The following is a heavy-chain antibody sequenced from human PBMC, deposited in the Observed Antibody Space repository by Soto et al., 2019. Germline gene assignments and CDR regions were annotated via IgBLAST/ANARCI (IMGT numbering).Heavy chain of an antibody. CDR1: GYTFTIYA. CDR3: ARDELVPYYYYAMDV. Sequence: GASVKVSCKASGYTFTIYAIHWVRQAPGQRLEWMGWINAGNGNTKYSEKLQGRVTITRDTSASTTYMELSSLRSEDTAVYYCARDELVPYYYYAMDVWGQGTTVTVSS. CDR2: INAGNGNT. D-gene: IGHD6-6*01. V-gene: IGHV1-3*01. J-gene: IGHJ6*02.